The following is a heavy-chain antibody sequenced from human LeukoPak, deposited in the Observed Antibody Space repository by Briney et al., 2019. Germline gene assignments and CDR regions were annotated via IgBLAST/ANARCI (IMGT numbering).Heavy chain of an antibody. J-gene: IGHJ4*02. Sequence: PSETLSLTCAVSGYSISSGYYWGWIRQPPGKGLEWIGSIYHSGSTYYNPSLKSRVTISVDTSKNQFSLKLSSVTAADTAVYYCARDNPPGDYWGQGTLVTVSS. CDR3: ARDNPPGDY. CDR2: IYHSGST. V-gene: IGHV4-38-2*02. D-gene: IGHD3-10*01. CDR1: GYSISSGYY.